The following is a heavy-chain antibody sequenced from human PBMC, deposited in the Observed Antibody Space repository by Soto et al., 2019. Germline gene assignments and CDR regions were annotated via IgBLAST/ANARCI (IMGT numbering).Heavy chain of an antibody. D-gene: IGHD3-10*01. J-gene: IGHJ5*02. CDR3: AKVSDYYGSGSLDH. CDR1: GFPFSNFA. Sequence: EVQLLESGGGLEQPGGSLRLSCAASGFPFSNFAMSWVRQAPGKGLEWVSGVSVSGATTFYADSVKGRFTISRDNSKNTLYLQMNSLSAEDTAVYYCAKVSDYYGSGSLDHWGQGTLVTVSS. CDR2: VSVSGATT. V-gene: IGHV3-23*01.